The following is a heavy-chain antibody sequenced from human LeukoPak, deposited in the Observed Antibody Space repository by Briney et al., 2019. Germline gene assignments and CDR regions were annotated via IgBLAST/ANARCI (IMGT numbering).Heavy chain of an antibody. CDR3: AREGALVATFDY. CDR1: GLTFSSYG. J-gene: IGHJ4*02. D-gene: IGHD5-12*01. CDR2: ISYDGSNK. V-gene: IGHV3-30*03. Sequence: GGSLRLSCAASGLTFSSYGMHWVRQAPGKGLEWVAVISYDGSNKYYADSVKGRFTISRDNSKNTLYLQMNSLRAEDTAVYYCAREGALVATFDYWGQGTLVTVSS.